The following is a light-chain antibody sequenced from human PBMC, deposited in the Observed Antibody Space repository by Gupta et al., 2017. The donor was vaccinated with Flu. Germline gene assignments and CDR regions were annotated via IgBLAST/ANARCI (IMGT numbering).Light chain of an antibody. CDR2: YND. V-gene: IGLV1-44*01. CDR3: AAWDASLNGVV. CDR1: SSNIESHT. J-gene: IGLJ2*01. Sequence: QSVLTQPPSASGTPGQRVTISCSGSSSNIESHTVNWYQQLPETAPKLLIFYNDQRPSGVPDRFSGSKSGTSASLAINGLQSEDEADYYCAAWDASLNGVVFGGGTKLTVL.